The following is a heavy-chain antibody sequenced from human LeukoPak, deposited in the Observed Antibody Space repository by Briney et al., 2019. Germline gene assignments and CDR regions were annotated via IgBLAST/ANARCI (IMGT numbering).Heavy chain of an antibody. D-gene: IGHD1-7*01. Sequence: ASVNVSCKASGYTFTGYYMHWVRQAPGQGLEWMGWINPNSGGTNYAQKFQGRVTMTRDTSISTAYMELSRLRSDDTAVYYCARDFSFLELLDYWGQGTLVTVSS. CDR3: ARDFSFLELLDY. CDR1: GYTFTGYY. CDR2: INPNSGGT. V-gene: IGHV1-2*02. J-gene: IGHJ4*02.